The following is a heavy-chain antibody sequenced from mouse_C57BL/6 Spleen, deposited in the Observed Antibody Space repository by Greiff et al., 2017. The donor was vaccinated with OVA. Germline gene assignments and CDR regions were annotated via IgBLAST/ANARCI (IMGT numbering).Heavy chain of an antibody. CDR1: GYTFTDYE. V-gene: IGHV1-15*01. Sequence: QVQLQQSGAELVRPGASVTLSCKASGYTFTDYEMHWVKQTPVHGLEWIGAIDPETGGTAYNQKFKGKVILTADKSSSTAYMELRSLTSEDSAVYYSLLLRGFAYWGQGTLVTVSA. CDR2: IDPETGGT. J-gene: IGHJ3*01. CDR3: LLLRGFAY. D-gene: IGHD1-1*01.